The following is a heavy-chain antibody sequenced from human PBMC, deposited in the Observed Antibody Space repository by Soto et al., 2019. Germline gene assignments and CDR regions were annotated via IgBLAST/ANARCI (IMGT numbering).Heavy chain of an antibody. Sequence: EVQLLESGGNLVQPGGSLRLSCAGSGYTFSSSIMSWVRQAPGKGLEWVSTFSGSSGNSYYADSEKGRFTISRDNSKNTLYLQMNSLRAEDTALYYCAKRGHNFFDYWGQGTLVTVSS. V-gene: IGHV3-23*01. D-gene: IGHD5-12*01. CDR2: FSGSSGNS. CDR1: GYTFSSSI. J-gene: IGHJ4*02. CDR3: AKRGHNFFDY.